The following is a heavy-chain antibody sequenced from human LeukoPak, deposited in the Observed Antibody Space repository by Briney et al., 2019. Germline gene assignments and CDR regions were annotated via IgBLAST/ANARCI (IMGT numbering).Heavy chain of an antibody. CDR3: ARSDYGDYRGPVYGY. J-gene: IGHJ4*02. D-gene: IGHD4-17*01. CDR1: GYTFTSYG. Sequence: ASVKVSCKASGYTFTSYGISWVRQASGQGLEWMGWISAYNGNTNYAQKLQGRVTMTTDTSTSTAYMELRSLRSDDTAVYYCARSDYGDYRGPVYGYWGQGTLVTVSS. V-gene: IGHV1-18*01. CDR2: ISAYNGNT.